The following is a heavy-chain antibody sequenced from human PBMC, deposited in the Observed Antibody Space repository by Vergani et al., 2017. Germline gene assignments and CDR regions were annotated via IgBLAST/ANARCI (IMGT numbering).Heavy chain of an antibody. CDR2: ISSSSSYI. V-gene: IGHV3-21*05. Sequence: EVQLVESGGGLVQPGGSLRLSCAASEFTFSNYNMHWVRQAPGKGLEWVSYISSSSSYIYYADSVKGRFTISRDNAKNSLYLQMNSLRAEDTAVYYCARGTIAAAGANDYWGQGTLVTVSS. J-gene: IGHJ4*02. CDR1: EFTFSNYN. CDR3: ARGTIAAAGANDY. D-gene: IGHD6-13*01.